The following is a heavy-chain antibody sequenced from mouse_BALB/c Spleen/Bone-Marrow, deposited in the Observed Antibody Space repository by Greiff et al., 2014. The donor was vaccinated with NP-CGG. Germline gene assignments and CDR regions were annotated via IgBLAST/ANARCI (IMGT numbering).Heavy chain of an antibody. D-gene: IGHD2-14*01. CDR3: ARQGYHRYDGRGFDY. V-gene: IGHV5-9-3*01. J-gene: IGHJ2*01. CDR1: GFTFSSYA. CDR2: ISSGGSYT. Sequence: EVKLMESGGGLVKPGGSLKLSCAASGFTFSSYAMSWVRQTPEKRLEWVATISSGGSYTYYPDRVKGRFTISRDNAKNTLYLQMSSLRSEDTAMYYCARQGYHRYDGRGFDYWGQGTTLTVSS.